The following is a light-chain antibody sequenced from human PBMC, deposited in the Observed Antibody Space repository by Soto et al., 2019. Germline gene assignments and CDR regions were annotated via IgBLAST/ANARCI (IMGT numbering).Light chain of an antibody. Sequence: EIVMTQSPATLSGSPGERATLSCRTSQSVSVNLAWYQQKPGQAPRLLIYGASITATGIPARFSGSGSGTEFSLTISNLDPEDFAVYYCQQCSNWPPITFGQGTRLEMK. CDR3: QQCSNWPPIT. CDR1: QSVSVN. J-gene: IGKJ5*01. CDR2: GAS. V-gene: IGKV3-15*01.